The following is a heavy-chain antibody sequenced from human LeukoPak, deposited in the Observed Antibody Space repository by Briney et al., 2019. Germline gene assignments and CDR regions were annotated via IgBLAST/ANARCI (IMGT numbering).Heavy chain of an antibody. D-gene: IGHD5-18*01. CDR1: GFTFSSHR. V-gene: IGHV3-7*01. CDR3: VRDSLVGYGHRYFDC. CDR2: IKQDGSEK. J-gene: IGHJ4*02. Sequence: GGSLRLSCVASGFTFSSHRMSWVRQAPGKGLEWVANIKQDGSEKKYVDSVKGRLTISRDNAKNSLYLQMNSLRVEDTAVYYCVRDSLVGYGHRYFDCWGQGTLVTVSS.